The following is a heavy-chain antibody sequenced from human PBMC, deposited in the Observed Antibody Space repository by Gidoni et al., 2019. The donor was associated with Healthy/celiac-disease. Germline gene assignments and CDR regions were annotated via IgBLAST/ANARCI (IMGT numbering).Heavy chain of an antibody. V-gene: IGHV5-51*03. CDR2: IYPGDSDT. D-gene: IGHD3-3*01. Sequence: EVQLVQSGAEVKKPGESLKISCQGSGYSFTSYWIGWVRQMPGKGLEWVGIIYPGDSDTRYSPSFQGQVTISADKSISTAYLQWSSLKASDTAMYYCARGWAVFGVVTDDAFDIWGQGTMVTVSS. CDR3: ARGWAVFGVVTDDAFDI. CDR1: GYSFTSYW. J-gene: IGHJ3*02.